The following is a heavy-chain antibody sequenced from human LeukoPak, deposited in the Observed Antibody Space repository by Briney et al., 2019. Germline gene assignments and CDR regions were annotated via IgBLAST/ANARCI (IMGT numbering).Heavy chain of an antibody. CDR1: GFTFSNAW. D-gene: IGHD3-22*01. J-gene: IGHJ5*02. CDR3: ATDFYDTT. V-gene: IGHV3-15*07. Sequence: PGGSLRLSCATSGFTFSNAWMNWVRQAPGKGLERVGRIRSNSDGGTIDYAAPVKGRFALSRDDSKNTLYLQMNSLQTEDTAVYYCATDFYDTTWGQGTLVTVSS. CDR2: IRSNSDGGTI.